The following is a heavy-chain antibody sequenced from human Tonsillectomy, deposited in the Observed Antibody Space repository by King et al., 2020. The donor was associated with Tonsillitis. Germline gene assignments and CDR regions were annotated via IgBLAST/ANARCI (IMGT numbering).Heavy chain of an antibody. D-gene: IGHD6-19*01. CDR1: GFTFSSYG. J-gene: IGHJ4*02. Sequence: VQLVESGGGVVQPGGSLRLSCAASGFTFSSYGMHWVRQAPGKGLEWVAFIRYDGSNKYYADSVKGRFTISRDNSKNTLYLQMNSLRAEDTAVYYCAKVWGSGRRPDYLDYWGQGTLVTVSS. CDR3: AKVWGSGRRPDYLDY. V-gene: IGHV3-30*02. CDR2: IRYDGSNK.